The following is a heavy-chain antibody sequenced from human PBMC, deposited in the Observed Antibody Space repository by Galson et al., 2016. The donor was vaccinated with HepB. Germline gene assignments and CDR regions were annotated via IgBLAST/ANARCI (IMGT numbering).Heavy chain of an antibody. D-gene: IGHD6-25*01. J-gene: IGHJ4*02. CDR1: GASINNRTW. CDR3: ERGQAQQDGYDY. CDR2: VYRSGRA. Sequence: SETLSLTCAVSGASINNRTWWSWVRQPPGQGLEWIGEVYRSGRATYKPSLRSRVTMSVDKSRNQSPLRLTSVTAADTAVYYCERGQAQQDGYDYWGQGALVIVSP. V-gene: IGHV4-4*02.